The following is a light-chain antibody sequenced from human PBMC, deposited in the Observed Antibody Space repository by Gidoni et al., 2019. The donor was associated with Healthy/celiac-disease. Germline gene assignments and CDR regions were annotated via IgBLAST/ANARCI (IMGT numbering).Light chain of an antibody. CDR2: DAS. CDR3: QQYNSSPMYT. J-gene: IGKJ2*01. V-gene: IGKV1-5*01. CDR1: QSISSR. Sequence: DIQMTQSPSTLSASVGDRVTITCRASQSISSRLAWYQQKPGKAPKLLIYDASSLESGVPSRFSGSGSGTEFTLTISSLQPDDFATYYCQQYNSSPMYTFGQGTKLEIK.